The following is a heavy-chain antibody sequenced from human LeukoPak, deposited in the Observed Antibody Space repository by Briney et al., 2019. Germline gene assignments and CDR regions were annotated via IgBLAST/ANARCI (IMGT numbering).Heavy chain of an antibody. V-gene: IGHV4-34*01. Sequence: SETLSLTCAVYGGSFSGYYWSWIRQPPGKGLELIGEINHSGSTNYNPSLKRRVTISVDTSKNQFSLKLSSVTAADTAVYYCASMRQQLPRYYYYGMDVWGQGTTVTVSS. CDR3: ASMRQQLPRYYYYGMDV. CDR1: GGSFSGYY. J-gene: IGHJ6*02. D-gene: IGHD6-13*01. CDR2: INHSGST.